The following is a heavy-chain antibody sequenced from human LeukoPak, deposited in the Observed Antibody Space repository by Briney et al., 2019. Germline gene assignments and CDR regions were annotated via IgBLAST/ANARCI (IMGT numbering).Heavy chain of an antibody. Sequence: GGSLRLSCAASGFTFSNAWMSWVRQAPGKGLEWVGRIKSKTDGGTTDYAAPVKGRFTISRDDSKNTLYLQMNSLRAEDTAVYYCVRRGLIVTEYLERWGQGTLVIVSS. CDR3: VRRGLIVTEYLER. CDR1: GFTFSNAW. D-gene: IGHD3-10*01. V-gene: IGHV3-15*01. J-gene: IGHJ1*01. CDR2: IKSKTDGGTT.